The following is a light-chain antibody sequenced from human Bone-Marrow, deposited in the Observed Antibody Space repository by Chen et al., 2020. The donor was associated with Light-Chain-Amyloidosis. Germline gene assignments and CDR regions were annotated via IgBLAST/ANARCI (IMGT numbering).Light chain of an antibody. CDR3: QVWDRSSDRPV. CDR1: NIGSTS. J-gene: IGLJ3*02. CDR2: DDS. V-gene: IGLV3-21*02. Sequence: SYVLTQPSSGSVAPGQTATIACGGNNIGSTSVHWYQQTPGQAPLLVVCDDSERPSGIPERLSGYNAGKTATLNIGMLEAGDEDDYYCQVWDRSSDRPVFGGGTKLTVL.